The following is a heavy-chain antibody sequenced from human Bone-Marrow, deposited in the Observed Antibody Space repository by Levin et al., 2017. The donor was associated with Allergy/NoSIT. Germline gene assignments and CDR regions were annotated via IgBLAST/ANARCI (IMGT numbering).Heavy chain of an antibody. V-gene: IGHV1-69*13. D-gene: IGHD5/OR15-5a*01. Sequence: SVKVSCKLSGGAFSSYTISWVRRAPGQGLEWMGGVTPILDSSVYADNFQGRLTITADDPTRTAYMELRSLTPADTAVYYCARLLGDSVYDLSWGQGTLVTVSS. CDR2: VTPILDSS. CDR1: GGAFSSYT. CDR3: ARLLGDSVYDLS. J-gene: IGHJ4*02.